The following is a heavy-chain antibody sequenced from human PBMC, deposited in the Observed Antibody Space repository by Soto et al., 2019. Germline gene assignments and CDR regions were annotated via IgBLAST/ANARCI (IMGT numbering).Heavy chain of an antibody. D-gene: IGHD6-13*01. Sequence: QVQLQESGPGLVKPSETLSLTCTVSGGSISSYYWSWIRQPPGKGLEWIGYISYSGSTNYNASLKRRVPISVATSTTQFPLTLSSLTAADTAVYYCASAGVSSSCYYYYAMDVWGQGTTVTVSS. J-gene: IGHJ6*02. CDR1: GGSISSYY. CDR3: ASAGVSSSCYYYYAMDV. CDR2: ISYSGST. V-gene: IGHV4-59*01.